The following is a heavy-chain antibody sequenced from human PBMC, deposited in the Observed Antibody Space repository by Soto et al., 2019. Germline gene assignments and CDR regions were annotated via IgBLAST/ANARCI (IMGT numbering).Heavy chain of an antibody. CDR1: GGSFSGYY. CDR3: ARVSGIYYYGMDV. V-gene: IGHV4-34*01. J-gene: IGHJ6*02. CDR2: INHSGST. Sequence: SETLSLTCAVFGGSFSGYYWSWIRQPPGNGLDWIGEINHSGSTNYNPSLKSRVTISVDTSKNHFSLKLSYVTAADTAVYYCARVSGIYYYGMDVWGQGTTVT. D-gene: IGHD3-10*01.